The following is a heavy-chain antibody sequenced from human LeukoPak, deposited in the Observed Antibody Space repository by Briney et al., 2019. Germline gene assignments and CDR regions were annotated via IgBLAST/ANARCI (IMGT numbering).Heavy chain of an antibody. CDR2: ISWDGGST. Sequence: PGGSLRLSCAASGFTFDDYTMHWVRQAPGKGLEWVSLISWDGGSTYYADSVKGRFTISRDNSKNSLYLQMNSLRTEDTALYYCAKDSITSGPYGMDVWGQGTTVTVSS. J-gene: IGHJ6*02. D-gene: IGHD3-16*01. V-gene: IGHV3-43*01. CDR3: AKDSITSGPYGMDV. CDR1: GFTFDDYT.